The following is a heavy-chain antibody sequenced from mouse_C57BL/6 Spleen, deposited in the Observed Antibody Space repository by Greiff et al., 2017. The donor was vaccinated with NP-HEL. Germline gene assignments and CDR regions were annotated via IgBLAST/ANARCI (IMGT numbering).Heavy chain of an antibody. CDR2: IHPHSGST. J-gene: IGHJ2*01. CDR3: ARGGYGSRGDY. CDR1: GYTFTSYW. Sequence: QVQLPQPGAELVKPGASVKLSCKASGYTFTSYWMPWVKQRPGQGLEWIGMIHPHSGSTNYNEKFKSKATLTVEKSSSTAYMQLSSLTSEDSAVYYCARGGYGSRGDYWGQGTTLTVSS. V-gene: IGHV1-64*01. D-gene: IGHD1-1*01.